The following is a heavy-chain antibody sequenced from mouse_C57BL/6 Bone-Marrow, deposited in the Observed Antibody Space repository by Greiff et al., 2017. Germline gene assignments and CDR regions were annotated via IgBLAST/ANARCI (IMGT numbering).Heavy chain of an antibody. V-gene: IGHV1-55*01. J-gene: IGHJ1*03. D-gene: IGHD1-3*01. CDR3: AREETSGIVTWCFDD. Sequence: QVQLQQPGAELVKPGASVKMSCKASGYTFTSYWITWVKQRPGQGLEWIGDIYPGSGSTNYNEKFKSKATLTVDTSSSTAYMQLSSLTSEDSAVYYCAREETSGIVTWCFDDWGTGTTVTVSS. CDR2: IYPGSGST. CDR1: GYTFTSYW.